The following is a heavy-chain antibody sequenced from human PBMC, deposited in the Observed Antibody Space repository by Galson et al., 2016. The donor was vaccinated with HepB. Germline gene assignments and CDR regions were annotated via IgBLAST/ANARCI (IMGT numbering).Heavy chain of an antibody. V-gene: IGHV1-46*01. D-gene: IGHD5-12*01. J-gene: IGHJ5*02. Sequence: SVKVSCKASGYTFTSYYMHWVRQAPGQGLEWMGVINPSGGSTDYAQKFQGRVTMTRDTSTSTVSMELRSLRSEDTAVYYCAREVDTVPTITYWFDPWGQGTLVTVSS. CDR3: AREVDTVPTITYWFDP. CDR1: GYTFTSYY. CDR2: INPSGGST.